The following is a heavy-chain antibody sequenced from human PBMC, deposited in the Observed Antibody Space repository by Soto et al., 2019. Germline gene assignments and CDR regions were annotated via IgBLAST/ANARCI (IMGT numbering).Heavy chain of an antibody. CDR3: VKGNWAYSYNNWFDP. CDR1: GFTFRSYA. Sequence: GGSLRLSCSASGFTFRSYAIHWVRQAPGKGLEYVSALSGDGRSTYYADSVEGRFTVFRDNSKNTLFLQMSSLRVEDTAVYYCVKGNWAYSYNNWFDPWGQGTLVTVSS. D-gene: IGHD5-18*01. CDR2: LSGDGRST. V-gene: IGHV3-64D*06. J-gene: IGHJ5*02.